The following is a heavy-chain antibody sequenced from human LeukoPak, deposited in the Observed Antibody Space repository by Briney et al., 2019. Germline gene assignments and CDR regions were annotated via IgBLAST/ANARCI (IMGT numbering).Heavy chain of an antibody. D-gene: IGHD6-13*01. Sequence: SETLSLTCTVSGGSINSYYWSWIRQPPGKGLEWIGYIYYSGSTNYNPSLKSRVTISVDTSKNQFSLKLSSVTAADTAVYYCAREWQQLEVFDIWGQGTMVTVSS. J-gene: IGHJ3*02. CDR2: IYYSGST. CDR1: GGSINSYY. CDR3: AREWQQLEVFDI. V-gene: IGHV4-59*01.